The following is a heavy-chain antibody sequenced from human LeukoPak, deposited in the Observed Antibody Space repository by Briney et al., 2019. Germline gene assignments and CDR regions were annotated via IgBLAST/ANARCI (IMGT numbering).Heavy chain of an antibody. CDR2: IYYSGST. V-gene: IGHV4-31*03. D-gene: IGHD2-15*01. CDR3: ARVVVVVAARVYWFDP. Sequence: SETLSLTCTVSGGSISSGGYYWSWIRQHPGKGLEWIGYIYYSGSTYYNPSLKSRVTISVDTSKNQFSLKLSSVTAADTAVYYCARVVVVVAARVYWFDPWGQGTLVTVSS. J-gene: IGHJ5*02. CDR1: GGSISSGGYY.